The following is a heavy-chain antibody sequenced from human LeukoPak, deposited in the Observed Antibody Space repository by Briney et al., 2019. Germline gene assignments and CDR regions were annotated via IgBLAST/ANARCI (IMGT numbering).Heavy chain of an antibody. J-gene: IGHJ6*02. CDR2: IRSKAYGGTT. D-gene: IGHD1-7*01. CDR1: GFTFGDYA. V-gene: IGHV3-49*04. CDR3: TRVELRPYYYGMDV. Sequence: GRSLRLSCTASGFTFGDYAMSWVRQAPGKGLEWVGFIRSKAYGGTTEYAASVKGRFTISRDDSKSIAYLQMNSLKTEDTAVYYCTRVELRPYYYGMDVWGQGTTVNVSS.